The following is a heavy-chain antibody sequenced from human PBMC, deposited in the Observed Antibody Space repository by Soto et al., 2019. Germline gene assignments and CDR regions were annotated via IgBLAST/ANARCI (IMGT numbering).Heavy chain of an antibody. Sequence: EVQLVESGGGLVQPGRSLRLSCAASGFTFDDYAMHWVRQAPGKGLDWVSGISWNSGSIGYADSVKGRFTISRDNAKNSLSLQMNSLRAEDTALYYCASSFAVAGTSLDYWGQGTLVTVSS. V-gene: IGHV3-9*01. CDR3: ASSFAVAGTSLDY. CDR1: GFTFDDYA. J-gene: IGHJ4*02. CDR2: ISWNSGSI. D-gene: IGHD6-19*01.